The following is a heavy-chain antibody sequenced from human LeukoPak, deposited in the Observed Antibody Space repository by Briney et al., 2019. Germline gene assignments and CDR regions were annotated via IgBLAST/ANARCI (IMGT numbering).Heavy chain of an antibody. CDR3: ATRSGSYYY. CDR2: IYYIGST. Sequence: GSLRLSCAASGLRFSDYYVSWIRQPPGKGLGWIGSIYYIGSTYYNPSLKSRLTISVDTSKNQFSLKLSSVTAVDTAVYYCATRSGSYYYWGQGTLVTVSS. D-gene: IGHD1-26*01. V-gene: IGHV4-39*01. J-gene: IGHJ4*02. CDR1: GLRFSDYY.